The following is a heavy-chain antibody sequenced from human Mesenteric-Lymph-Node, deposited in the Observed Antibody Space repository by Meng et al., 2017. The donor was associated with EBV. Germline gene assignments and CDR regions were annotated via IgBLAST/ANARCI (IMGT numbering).Heavy chain of an antibody. J-gene: IGHJ4*02. V-gene: IGHV7-4-1*02. CDR3: ARDWSSVIMNKGNY. CDR2: IDTNTGSP. CDR1: GYTFTDYA. Sequence: QGPLVQSGSELKKPGAAVRVSCKASGYTFTDYAMNWVRQAPGQGLEWMGWIDTNTGSPTYAQGFTGRFVFSLDTSVSTAYLQITSLKADDSAVYYCARDWSSVIMNKGNYWGQGTLVTVSS. D-gene: IGHD3-16*01.